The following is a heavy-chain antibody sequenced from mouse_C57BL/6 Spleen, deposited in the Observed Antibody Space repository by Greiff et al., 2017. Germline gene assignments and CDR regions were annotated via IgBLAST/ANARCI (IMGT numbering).Heavy chain of an antibody. V-gene: IGHV1-42*01. D-gene: IGHD2-5*01. CDR1: GYSFTGYY. Sequence: VQLQQSGPELVKPGASVKISCKASGYSFTGYYMNWVKQSPEKSLEWIGEINPSTGGTTYNQKFKAKATLTVDKSSSTAYMQLKSLTSEDSAVHYCARYYSNPFYAMDYWGQGTSVTVSS. CDR2: INPSTGGT. CDR3: ARYYSNPFYAMDY. J-gene: IGHJ4*01.